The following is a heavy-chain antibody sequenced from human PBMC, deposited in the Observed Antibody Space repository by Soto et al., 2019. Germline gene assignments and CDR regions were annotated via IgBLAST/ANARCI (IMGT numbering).Heavy chain of an antibody. J-gene: IGHJ6*02. CDR3: ARDMVRGVIITTFYYHHVMDV. D-gene: IGHD3-10*01. CDR2: IIPIFGTA. CDR1: GGTFSSYA. V-gene: IGHV1-69*13. Sequence: ASVKVSCKASGGTFSSYAISWVRQAPGQGLEWMGGIIPIFGTANYAQKFQGRVTITADESTSTAYMELSSLRSEDTAVYYCARDMVRGVIITTFYYHHVMDVWGQGTTVIVSS.